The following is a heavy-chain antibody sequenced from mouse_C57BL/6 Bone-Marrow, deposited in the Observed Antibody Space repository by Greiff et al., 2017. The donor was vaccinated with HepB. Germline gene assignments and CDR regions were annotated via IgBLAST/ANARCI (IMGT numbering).Heavy chain of an antibody. CDR3: ASITTVPKHGAMDY. J-gene: IGHJ4*01. CDR2: INPNNGGT. Sequence: EVQVVESGPELVKPGASVKMSCKASGYTFTDYNMHWVKQSHGKSLEWIGYINPNNGGTSYNQKFKGKATLTVNKSSSTAYMELRSLTSEDSAVYYCASITTVPKHGAMDYWGQGTSVTVSS. V-gene: IGHV1-22*01. CDR1: GYTFTDYN. D-gene: IGHD1-1*01.